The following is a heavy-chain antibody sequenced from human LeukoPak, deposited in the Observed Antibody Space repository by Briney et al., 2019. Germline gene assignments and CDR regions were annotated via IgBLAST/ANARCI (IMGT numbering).Heavy chain of an antibody. D-gene: IGHD3-10*01. Sequence: PGRSLRLSCAASGFTFSDYYMSWVRQAPGKGLEWVGFIRSKTYGETTEYAASVKGRFTISRDDSKSIAYLQMNSLKTEDTAVYNCSRADYYGSGSPISLDVWGKGTTVTVSS. J-gene: IGHJ6*04. CDR3: SRADYYGSGSPISLDV. CDR1: GFTFSDYY. V-gene: IGHV3-49*04. CDR2: IRSKTYGETT.